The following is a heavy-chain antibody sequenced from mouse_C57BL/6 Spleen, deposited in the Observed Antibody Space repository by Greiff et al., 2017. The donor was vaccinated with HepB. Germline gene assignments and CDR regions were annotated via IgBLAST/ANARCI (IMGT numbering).Heavy chain of an antibody. CDR1: GYTFTDYE. CDR3: TYYGRKYYFDY. D-gene: IGHD1-1*01. V-gene: IGHV1-15*01. J-gene: IGHJ2*01. Sequence: QVQLKESGAELVRPGASVTLSCKASGYTFTDYEMHWVKQTPVHGLEWIGAIDPETGGTAYNQKFKGKAILTADKSSSTAYMELRSLTSEDSAVYYCTYYGRKYYFDYWGQGTTLTVSS. CDR2: IDPETGGT.